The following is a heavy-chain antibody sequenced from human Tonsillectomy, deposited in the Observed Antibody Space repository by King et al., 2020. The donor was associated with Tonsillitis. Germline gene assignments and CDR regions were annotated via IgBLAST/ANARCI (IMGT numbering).Heavy chain of an antibody. CDR1: GFTFSSYG. CDR3: ARDPGYCGGDCYDY. V-gene: IGHV3-33*01. Sequence: QLVQSGGGVVQPGRSLRLSCAASGFTFSSYGMHWVRQAPGKGLEWVAVIWYDGSNKYYEYSVKGRFTISSDNSKTTLYLQMNSLRAEDAAVYYCARDPGYCGGDCYDYWGQGTLVTVSS. D-gene: IGHD2-21*01. CDR2: IWYDGSNK. J-gene: IGHJ4*02.